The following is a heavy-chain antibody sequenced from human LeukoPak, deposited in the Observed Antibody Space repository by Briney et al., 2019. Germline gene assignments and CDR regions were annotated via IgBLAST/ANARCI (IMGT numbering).Heavy chain of an antibody. D-gene: IGHD2-21*02. V-gene: IGHV1-46*01. CDR1: GYTFTSYY. Sequence: ASVKVSCKASGYTFTSYYMHWVRQAPGQGLEWMGIINPSGGSTSYAQKFQGRVTMTRDTSTSTVYMELSSLRSEDTAVYYCAREGRWHIVVMTAPSDAFDIWGQGTMVTVSS. J-gene: IGHJ3*02. CDR3: AREGRWHIVVMTAPSDAFDI. CDR2: INPSGGST.